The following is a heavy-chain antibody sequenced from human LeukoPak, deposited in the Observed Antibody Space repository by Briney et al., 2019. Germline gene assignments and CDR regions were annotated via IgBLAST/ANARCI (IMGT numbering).Heavy chain of an antibody. D-gene: IGHD3-22*01. J-gene: IGHJ4*02. CDR2: IYSGGST. CDR3: ARGGYDSSGYYLGYFDY. V-gene: IGHV3-66*02. CDR1: GFTVSSNY. Sequence: PGGPLRLSCAASGFTVSSNYMSWVRQAPGKGLEWVSVIYSGGSTYYADSVKGRFTISRDNSKNTLYLQMNSLRAEDTAVYYCARGGYDSSGYYLGYFDYWGQGTLVTVSS.